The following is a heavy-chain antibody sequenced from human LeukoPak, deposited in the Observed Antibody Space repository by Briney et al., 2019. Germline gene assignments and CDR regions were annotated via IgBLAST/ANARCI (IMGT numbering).Heavy chain of an antibody. Sequence: ASVKVSCKASGYDFIPFGISWVRQAPGQGLEWMGWISPSSGNTNCAQKSQDRLTMSTDTSTGIAYMHLRSLRSDDTAVYYCARAGTTVTGGDAFDLWGQGTVVTVSS. CDR2: ISPSSGNT. D-gene: IGHD1-1*01. CDR3: ARAGTTVTGGDAFDL. J-gene: IGHJ3*01. V-gene: IGHV1-18*01. CDR1: GYDFIPFG.